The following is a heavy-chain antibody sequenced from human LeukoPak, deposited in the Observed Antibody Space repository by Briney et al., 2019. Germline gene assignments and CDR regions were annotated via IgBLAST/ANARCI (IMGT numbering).Heavy chain of an antibody. CDR2: IIPIFGTA. V-gene: IGHV1-69*13. CDR1: GGTFSSYA. CDR3: ARERGDGYSSGWYQPFDY. J-gene: IGHJ4*02. D-gene: IGHD6-19*01. Sequence: ASVKVSCKASGGTFSSYAISWVRQAPGQGLEWMGGIIPIFGTANYAQKFQGRVTITADESTSTAYMELSSLRSEDTAVYYCARERGDGYSSGWYQPFDYWGQGTLVTVSS.